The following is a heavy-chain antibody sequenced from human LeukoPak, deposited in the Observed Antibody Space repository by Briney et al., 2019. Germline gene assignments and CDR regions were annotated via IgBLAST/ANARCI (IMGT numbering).Heavy chain of an antibody. V-gene: IGHV4-4*02. J-gene: IGHJ6*02. CDR3: ARVTLMIPNYYGMDV. CDR1: GGSISSSNW. CDR2: IYHSGST. D-gene: IGHD3-22*01. Sequence: MTSETLSLTCAVSGGSISSSNWWSWVRQPPGKGLEWIGEIYHSGSTNYNPSLKSRVTISVDKSKNQFSLKLSSVTAADTAVYYCARVTLMIPNYYGMDVWGQGTTVTVSS.